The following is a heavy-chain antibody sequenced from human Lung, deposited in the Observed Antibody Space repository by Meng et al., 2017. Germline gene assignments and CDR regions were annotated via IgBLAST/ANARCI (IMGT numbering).Heavy chain of an antibody. J-gene: IGHJ5*02. Sequence: QVQLQESGSGLVKPPQTLSLTCTASGASISSGGYYWGWIRQHPGKGLEWVGYIQDSGRTYYNPSLKSRVTISADTSKNQFSLKLSSVTDADTAVYYCARASYGSGSPLGESWFDPWGQGTPVTVSS. CDR3: ARASYGSGSPLGESWFDP. CDR2: IQDSGRT. D-gene: IGHD3-10*01. V-gene: IGHV4-31*03. CDR1: GASISSGGYY.